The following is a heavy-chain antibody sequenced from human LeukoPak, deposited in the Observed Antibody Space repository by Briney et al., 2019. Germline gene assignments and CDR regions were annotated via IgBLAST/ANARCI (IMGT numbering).Heavy chain of an antibody. CDR2: ISYDGSNK. Sequence: PGRSLRLSCAASGFTFSSYAMHWVRQAPGKGLEWVAVISYDGSNKYYADSVKGRFTISRDNSKNTLYLQMNSLRAEDTAVYYCARDRAYDSFDYWGQGSLVTVSS. V-gene: IGHV3-30-3*01. J-gene: IGHJ4*02. CDR3: ARDRAYDSFDY. CDR1: GFTFSSYA. D-gene: IGHD5-12*01.